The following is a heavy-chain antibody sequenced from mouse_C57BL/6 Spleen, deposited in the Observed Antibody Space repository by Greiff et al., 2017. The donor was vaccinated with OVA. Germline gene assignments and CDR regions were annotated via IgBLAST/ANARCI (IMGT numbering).Heavy chain of an antibody. J-gene: IGHJ2*01. D-gene: IGHD2-4*01. CDR1: GYTFTDYN. V-gene: IGHV1-22*01. CDR3: ARLGLRRAFGY. CDR2: INPNNGGT. Sequence: VQLKESGPELVKPGASVTMSCKASGYTFTDYNMHWVKQSHGKSLEWIGYINPNNGGTSYNQKFKGKATLTVNKSSSTAYMELRSLTSEDSAVYYCARLGLRRAFGYWGQGTTLTVSS.